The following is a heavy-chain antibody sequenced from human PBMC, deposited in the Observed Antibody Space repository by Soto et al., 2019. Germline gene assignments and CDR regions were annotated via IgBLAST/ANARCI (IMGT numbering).Heavy chain of an antibody. D-gene: IGHD2-21*02. CDR1: GFTFSSYA. Sequence: GGSLRLSCAASGFTFSSYAMSWVRQAPGKGLEWVSAISGSGGSTYYADSVKGRFTISRDNSKNTLYLQMNSLRAEDTAVYYCAKDQVVTTSNYYYYMDVWGKGTTVTVSS. J-gene: IGHJ6*03. V-gene: IGHV3-23*01. CDR2: ISGSGGST. CDR3: AKDQVVTTSNYYYYMDV.